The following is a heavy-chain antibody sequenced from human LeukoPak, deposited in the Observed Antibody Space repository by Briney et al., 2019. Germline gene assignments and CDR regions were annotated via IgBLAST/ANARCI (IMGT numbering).Heavy chain of an antibody. V-gene: IGHV3-33*06. CDR2: IWHDGSAE. CDR1: GFTFNSRG. CDR3: AKDHRGGWSGYSDS. Sequence: PGRSLRLSCAASGFTFNSRGMYWVRQAPGKGLEWVAVIWHDGSAEFYGDSVRGRFRISRDDSKNTLYLQMDSLRVEDTALYYCAKDHRGGWSGYSDSWGQGTLVTASS. J-gene: IGHJ4*02. D-gene: IGHD6-19*01.